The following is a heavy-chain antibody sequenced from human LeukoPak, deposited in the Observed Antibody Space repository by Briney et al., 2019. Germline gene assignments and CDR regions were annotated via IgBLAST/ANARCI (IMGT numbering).Heavy chain of an antibody. D-gene: IGHD5-18*01. CDR1: AFIFSGHW. J-gene: IGHJ6*02. Sequence: GGSLRLSCEGSAFIFSGHWMNWVRQTPGKGLEWVASIKEDGSERQYVDSVKGRFTISRDNSKNTLYLQMNSLRAEDTAVYYCAKAYSYGSKVYYYYGMDVWGQGTTVTVSS. V-gene: IGHV3-7*01. CDR3: AKAYSYGSKVYYYYGMDV. CDR2: IKEDGSER.